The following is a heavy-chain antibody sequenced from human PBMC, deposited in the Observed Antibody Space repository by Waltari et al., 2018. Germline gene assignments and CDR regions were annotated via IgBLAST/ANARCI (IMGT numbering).Heavy chain of an antibody. D-gene: IGHD6-6*01. CDR2: IYYSGST. V-gene: IGHV4-59*05. CDR3: ASEALGIAARSSKNFDY. CDR1: GFTCSRHG. Sequence: VQLVASGGGVVQPGRSLRLSCAASGFTCSRHGLHWVRQAPGKGLEWIGGIYYSGSTYYSPSLKSRVTISVDTSKNQFSLKLSSVTAADTAVYYCASEALGIAARSSKNFDYWGQGTLVTVSS. J-gene: IGHJ4*02.